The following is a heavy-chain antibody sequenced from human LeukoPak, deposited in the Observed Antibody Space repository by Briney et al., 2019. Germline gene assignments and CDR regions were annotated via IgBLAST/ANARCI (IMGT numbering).Heavy chain of an antibody. Sequence: SGGSLRLSCAASGFTFSSYSMNWVRQAPGKGLEWVSSISSSSSYIYYADSVKGRFTISRDNAKNSLYLQMNSLRAEDTAVYYCARTYYDFWSGYYTASYYYYYMDVWGKGTTVTVSS. J-gene: IGHJ6*03. CDR3: ARTYYDFWSGYYTASYYYYYMDV. CDR2: ISSSSSYI. D-gene: IGHD3-3*01. CDR1: GFTFSSYS. V-gene: IGHV3-21*04.